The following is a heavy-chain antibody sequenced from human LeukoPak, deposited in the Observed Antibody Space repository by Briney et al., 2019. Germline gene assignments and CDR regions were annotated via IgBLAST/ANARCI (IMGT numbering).Heavy chain of an antibody. CDR2: IQHGGCT. Sequence: SETLSLTCAVSGDSINNNIWWTSVRQPPGKGLEWLGEIQHGGCTNYKRSLKSRVTISVDKSKNQFSLKLTSVTAADTAIYYCARKSATDYYETDYWGQGALVTVSS. V-gene: IGHV4-4*02. D-gene: IGHD3-9*01. J-gene: IGHJ4*02. CDR1: GDSINNNIW. CDR3: ARKSATDYYETDY.